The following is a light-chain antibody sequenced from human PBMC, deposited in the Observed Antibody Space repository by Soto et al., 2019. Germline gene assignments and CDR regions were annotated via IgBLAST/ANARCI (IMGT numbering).Light chain of an antibody. CDR1: SGHSSYA. CDR3: QTWDTGARVV. CDR2: LSSDGSH. Sequence: QSVLTQSPSASASLGASVKLTCTLSSGHSSYAIAWHQQQPEKGPRYLMKLSSDGSHSKGDGIPDRFSGSSSGAERYLTISSLQSEDVADYYCQTWDTGARVVFGGGTNLTVL. V-gene: IGLV4-69*01. J-gene: IGLJ2*01.